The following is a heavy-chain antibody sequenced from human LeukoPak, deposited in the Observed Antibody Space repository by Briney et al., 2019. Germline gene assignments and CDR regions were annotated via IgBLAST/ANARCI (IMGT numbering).Heavy chain of an antibody. Sequence: PSETLSLTCTVSGGSISSYYWSWIRQPPGKGLEWIGYIYYSGSTNYNPSLKSRVTISVDTSKNQFSLKLSSVTAEDTAVYYCASLFGGVIDYWGQGTLVTVSS. CDR1: GGSISSYY. D-gene: IGHD3-16*01. J-gene: IGHJ4*02. CDR2: IYYSGST. CDR3: ASLFGGVIDY. V-gene: IGHV4-59*01.